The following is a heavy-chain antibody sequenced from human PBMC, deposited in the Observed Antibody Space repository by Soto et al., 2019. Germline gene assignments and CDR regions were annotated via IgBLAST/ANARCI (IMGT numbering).Heavy chain of an antibody. J-gene: IGHJ5*02. CDR3: ARDRGGYCSGGSCYFNWFDP. CDR2: IIPIFGTA. V-gene: IGHV1-69*13. Sequence: SVQVSFEGSGGTFSSYAISWVRKAPGQGLEWMGGIIPIFGTANYAQKFQGRVTITADESTSTAYMELSSLRSEDTAVYYCARDRGGYCSGGSCYFNWFDPWGQGTLFTVS. D-gene: IGHD2-15*01. CDR1: GGTFSSYA.